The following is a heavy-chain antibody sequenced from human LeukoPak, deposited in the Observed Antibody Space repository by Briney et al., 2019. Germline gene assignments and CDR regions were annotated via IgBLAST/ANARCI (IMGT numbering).Heavy chain of an antibody. J-gene: IGHJ4*02. V-gene: IGHV3-21*01. CDR2: ISSSSSYI. CDR3: ARDLGSIVDY. D-gene: IGHD3-10*01. CDR1: KFTFSSYS. Sequence: GGSLRLSCAASKFTFSSYSVNWVRQAPGKGLEWVSSISSSSSYIYYAGSVKGRFTISRDNAKNSLYLQMNSLRAEDTAVYYCARDLGSIVDYWGQGTLVTVSS.